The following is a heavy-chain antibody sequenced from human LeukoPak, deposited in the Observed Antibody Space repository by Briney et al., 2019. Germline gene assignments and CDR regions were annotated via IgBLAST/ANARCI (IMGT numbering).Heavy chain of an antibody. J-gene: IGHJ4*02. CDR2: ISYDGSNK. CDR1: GFTFSSYA. Sequence: PGRSLRLSCAASGFTFSSYAMHWVRQAPGKGLEWVAVISYDGSNKYYADSVKGRFTISRDNSKNTLYLQMNSLRAEDTAVYYCARVGYDFWSGYYPFDYWGQGTLVTVSS. D-gene: IGHD3-3*01. V-gene: IGHV3-30-3*01. CDR3: ARVGYDFWSGYYPFDY.